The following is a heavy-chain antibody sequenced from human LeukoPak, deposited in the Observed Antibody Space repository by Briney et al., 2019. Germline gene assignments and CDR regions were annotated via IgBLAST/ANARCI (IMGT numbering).Heavy chain of an antibody. CDR2: MYHSGNT. J-gene: IGHJ4*02. Sequence: PSETLSLTCAVYGGSFSGYYWSWVRQSPGKGLEWLGEMYHSGNTNYNPSLKSRVIISVDKSKNQFSLKLTSVTAADTAVYFCARDLGTAGRPNDNWGQGILATVSS. CDR1: GGSFSGYY. D-gene: IGHD2-21*02. CDR3: ARDLGTAGRPNDN. V-gene: IGHV4-34*01.